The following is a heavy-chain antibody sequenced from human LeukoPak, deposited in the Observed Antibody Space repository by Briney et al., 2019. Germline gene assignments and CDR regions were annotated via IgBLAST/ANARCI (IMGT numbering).Heavy chain of an antibody. J-gene: IGHJ6*02. Sequence: GGSLRLSCAASGFTFSSYAMSWVRQAPGKGLEWVSAISGSGGSTYYADSVKGRFTISRDNSKNTLYLQMNSLRAEDTAVYYCAKDVAAAAGSVPLNYYYYYGMDVWGQGTTVTVSS. CDR2: ISGSGGST. CDR3: AKDVAAAAGSVPLNYYYYYGMDV. V-gene: IGHV3-23*01. D-gene: IGHD6-13*01. CDR1: GFTFSSYA.